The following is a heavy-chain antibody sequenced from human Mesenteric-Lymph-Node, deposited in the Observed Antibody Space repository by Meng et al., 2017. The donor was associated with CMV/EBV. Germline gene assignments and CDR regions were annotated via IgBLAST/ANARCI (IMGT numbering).Heavy chain of an antibody. D-gene: IGHD3-22*01. J-gene: IGHJ4*02. CDR2: INPNSGGT. CDR1: GYTFTAHY. CDR3: ARLSGYPTSLFDY. V-gene: IGHV1-2*02. Sequence: ASVKVSCKASGYTFTAHYIHWVRQAPGQGLEWMGWINPNSGGTNYAQKFQGRVTMTRDTSISTAYMELSRLRSDDTAVYYCARLSGYPTSLFDYWGQGTLVTVSS.